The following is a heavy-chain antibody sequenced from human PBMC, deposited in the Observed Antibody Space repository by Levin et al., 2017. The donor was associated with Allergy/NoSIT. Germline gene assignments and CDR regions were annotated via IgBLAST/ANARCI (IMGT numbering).Heavy chain of an antibody. CDR1: GILFSSYD. J-gene: IGHJ6*02. CDR2: ISAGGNYI. D-gene: IGHD3-22*01. Sequence: GASVKVSCAASGILFSSYDMNWVRQAPGKGLEWVSSISAGGNYIYYADSVKGRFTIPRDNAQDSLFLQMNSLRDEETAVDYCASWAMYHYDRSAFDYFYYAMDVWGQGTTVTVSS. CDR3: ASWAMYHYDRSAFDYFYYAMDV. V-gene: IGHV3-21*01.